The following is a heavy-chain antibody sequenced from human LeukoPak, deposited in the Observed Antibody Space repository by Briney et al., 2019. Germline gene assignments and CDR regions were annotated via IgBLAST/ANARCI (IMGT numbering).Heavy chain of an antibody. J-gene: IGHJ5*02. D-gene: IGHD2-15*01. V-gene: IGHV1-69*13. CDR3: AAFPRVARTYNWFDP. Sequence: SVKVSCKASGGTFSSYAISWVRQAPGQGLEWMGGIIPIFGTANYAQKFQGRVTITADESTSTAYMELSSLRSEDTAVYYCAAFPRVARTYNWFDPWGQGTLVTVSS. CDR2: IIPIFGTA. CDR1: GGTFSSYA.